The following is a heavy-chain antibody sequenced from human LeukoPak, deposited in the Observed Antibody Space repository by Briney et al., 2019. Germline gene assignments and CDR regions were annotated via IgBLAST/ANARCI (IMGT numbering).Heavy chain of an antibody. J-gene: IGHJ4*02. D-gene: IGHD6-13*01. CDR3: ARDPGLMRAAACGDY. CDR2: ISSSSNTI. V-gene: IGHV3-48*01. CDR1: GFTFNGYS. Sequence: GGSLRLSCAASGFTFNGYSMNWFRRAPGKGLEWISYISSSSNTIYYADSVKGRFTISRDNAKNSLYLQVSSLRAEDTAVYYCARDPGLMRAAACGDYWGQGTLVIVSS.